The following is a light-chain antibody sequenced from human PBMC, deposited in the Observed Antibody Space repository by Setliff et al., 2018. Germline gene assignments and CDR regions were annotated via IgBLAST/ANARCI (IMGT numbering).Light chain of an antibody. CDR1: SSDIGDY. CDR3: AAWDDSLTGSYV. V-gene: IGLV2-14*01. Sequence: QSALAQPASVSGSPGQSITISCTGASSDIGDYVSWYQQHPGKAPKLIIYDVSDRPSGVPHRFSGSKSGTSASLTISGLQSEDEGDYYCAAWDDSLTGSYVFGTGTKVTVL. CDR2: DVS. J-gene: IGLJ1*01.